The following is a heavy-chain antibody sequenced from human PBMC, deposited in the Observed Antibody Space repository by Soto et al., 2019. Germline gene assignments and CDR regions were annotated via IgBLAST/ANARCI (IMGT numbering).Heavy chain of an antibody. CDR2: IIANNGNT. V-gene: IGHV1-18*01. Sequence: ASVKVSCKASGSTFSSYAISWVRQAPGQGLEWMGGIIANNGNTNYAQKFQGRVTMTTDTSTSTAYMELRSLRSDDTAVYYCASGPPWYYDFWSGYPGLDYWGQGTLVTVSS. CDR3: ASGPPWYYDFWSGYPGLDY. CDR1: GSTFSSYA. J-gene: IGHJ4*02. D-gene: IGHD3-3*01.